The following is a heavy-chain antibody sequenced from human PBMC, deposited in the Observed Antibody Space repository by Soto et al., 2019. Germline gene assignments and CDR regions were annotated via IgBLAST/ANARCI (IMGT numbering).Heavy chain of an antibody. D-gene: IGHD3-3*01. Sequence: PSETRSLTCTVSGGSISSSSYYWGWIRQPPGKGLEWIGSIYYSGSTYYNPSLKSRVTISVDTSKNQFSLKLSSVTAADTAVYYCARGRFLEWDHFDYWGQGTLVTVS. CDR3: ARGRFLEWDHFDY. J-gene: IGHJ4*02. V-gene: IGHV4-39*01. CDR1: GGSISSSSYY. CDR2: IYYSGST.